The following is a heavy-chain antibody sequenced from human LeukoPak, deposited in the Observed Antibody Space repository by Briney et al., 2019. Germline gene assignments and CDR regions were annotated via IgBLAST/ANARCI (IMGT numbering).Heavy chain of an antibody. D-gene: IGHD5-24*01. CDR2: IYPGDSDT. V-gene: IGHV5-51*01. Sequence: GASLQISSKGSGYSFTSYWIGWVRQMPGKGLEWMGIIYPGDSDTRYSPSFQGQVTISADKSISTAYLQWSSPKASDTAMYYCARLRDGYSLFDYWGQGTLVTVSS. CDR1: GYSFTSYW. CDR3: ARLRDGYSLFDY. J-gene: IGHJ4*02.